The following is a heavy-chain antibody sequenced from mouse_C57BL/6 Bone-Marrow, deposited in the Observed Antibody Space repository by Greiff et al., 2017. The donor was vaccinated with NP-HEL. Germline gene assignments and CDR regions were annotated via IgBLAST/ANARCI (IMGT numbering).Heavy chain of an antibody. V-gene: IGHV1-42*01. CDR1: GYSFTGYY. CDR3: ARPAQATGFYAMDY. Sequence: VQLKESGPELVKPGASVKISCKASGYSFTGYYMNWVKQSPEKSLEWIGEINPSTGGTTYNQKFKAKATLTVDKSSSTAYMQLKSLTSEDSAVYYCARPAQATGFYAMDYWGQGTSVTVSS. J-gene: IGHJ4*01. CDR2: INPSTGGT. D-gene: IGHD3-2*02.